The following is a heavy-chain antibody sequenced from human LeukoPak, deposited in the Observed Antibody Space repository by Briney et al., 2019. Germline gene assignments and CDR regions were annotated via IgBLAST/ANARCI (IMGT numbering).Heavy chain of an antibody. J-gene: IGHJ6*03. Sequence: PSQTLSLTCTVSGDSISSGGYYGTWIRQPAGKGLEWIGRIYTSGSTNYNPSLKSRVTMSVDTSKNQFSLKLSSVTAADTAVYYCARTTEGGYTYDFFYYYYMDVWGKGTTVTISS. D-gene: IGHD5-18*01. CDR3: ARTTEGGYTYDFFYYYYMDV. CDR2: IYTSGST. CDR1: GDSISSGGYY. V-gene: IGHV4-61*02.